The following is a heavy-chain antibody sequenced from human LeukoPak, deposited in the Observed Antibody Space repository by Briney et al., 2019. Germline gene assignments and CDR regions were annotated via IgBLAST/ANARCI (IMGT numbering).Heavy chain of an antibody. J-gene: IGHJ4*02. CDR3: ARVIDYYDSSLYYFDY. V-gene: IGHV4-59*01. CDR1: GGSISSYY. Sequence: PSETLSLTCTVSGGSISSYYWSWIRQPPGKGLEWIGYIYYSGSTNYNPSLKSRVTISVDTSKNQFSLKLSSVTAADTAVYYCARVIDYYDSSLYYFDYWGQGTLVTVSS. D-gene: IGHD3-22*01. CDR2: IYYSGST.